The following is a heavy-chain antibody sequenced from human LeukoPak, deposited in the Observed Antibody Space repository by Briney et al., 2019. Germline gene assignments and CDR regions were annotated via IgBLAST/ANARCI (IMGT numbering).Heavy chain of an antibody. V-gene: IGHV3-33*01. CDR2: IWYDGSKK. CDR1: GFTFSSYG. D-gene: IGHD3-10*01. Sequence: GGSLRLSCAASGFTFSSYGMHWVRQAPGKGLEWVAVIWYDGSKKYYADSVKGRFTISRDNSKNTLYLQMNSLRAEDTAVYYCARGLKVLWFGESYGMDVWGQGTTVTVSS. CDR3: ARGLKVLWFGESYGMDV. J-gene: IGHJ6*02.